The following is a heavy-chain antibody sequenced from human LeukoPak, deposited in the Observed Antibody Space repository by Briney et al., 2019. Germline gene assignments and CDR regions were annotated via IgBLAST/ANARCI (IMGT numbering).Heavy chain of an antibody. J-gene: IGHJ4*02. Sequence: SVKVSCKASGGTFSSYAISWVRQAPGQGLEWMGGIIPIFGAANYAQKFQGRVTITADESTSTAYMELSSLRSEDTAVYYCARGPCSSTSCYIDYWGQGTLVTVSS. D-gene: IGHD2-2*02. V-gene: IGHV1-69*13. CDR3: ARGPCSSTSCYIDY. CDR1: GGTFSSYA. CDR2: IIPIFGAA.